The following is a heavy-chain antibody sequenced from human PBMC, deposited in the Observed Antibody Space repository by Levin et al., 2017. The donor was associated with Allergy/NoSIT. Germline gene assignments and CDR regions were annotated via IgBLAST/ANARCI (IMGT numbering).Heavy chain of an antibody. V-gene: IGHV3-33*01. D-gene: IGHD6-13*01. CDR2: IWYDGSNK. J-gene: IGHJ3*02. Sequence: GGSLRLSCAASGFTFSSYGMHWVRQAPGKGLEWVAVIWYDGSNKYYADSVKGRFTISRDNSKNTLYLQMNSLRAEDTAVYYCARDPEQDSSSWYEGAFDIWGQGTMVTVSS. CDR1: GFTFSSYG. CDR3: ARDPEQDSSSWYEGAFDI.